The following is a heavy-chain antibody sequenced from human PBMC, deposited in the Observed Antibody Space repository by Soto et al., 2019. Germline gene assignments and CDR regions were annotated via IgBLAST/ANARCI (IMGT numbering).Heavy chain of an antibody. CDR1: GFTFSCYG. CDR3: AKGAYYDSSGCPFDY. J-gene: IGHJ4*02. D-gene: IGHD3-22*01. V-gene: IGHV3-30*18. Sequence: GGSLRLSCAASGFTFSCYGMHWVRQAPGKGLEWVAVISYDGSNKYYADSVKGRFTISRDNSKNTLYLQMNSLRAEDTAVYYCAKGAYYDSSGCPFDYWGQGTLVTVSS. CDR2: ISYDGSNK.